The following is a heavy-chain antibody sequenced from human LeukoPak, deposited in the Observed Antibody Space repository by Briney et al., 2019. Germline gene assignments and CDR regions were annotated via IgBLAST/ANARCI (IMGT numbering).Heavy chain of an antibody. CDR1: GYTFIRFW. CDR3: ATGGIYSSNFDY. Sequence: GDPLKISCKGSGYTFIRFWIGWVRQMPGKGLEWMGIIYPGDSETRYSPSFQGQVTISVDKSISTAYLQWSSLKASDTAVYYCATGGIYSSNFDYWGQGTLVTVSS. J-gene: IGHJ4*02. CDR2: IYPGDSET. D-gene: IGHD5-18*01. V-gene: IGHV5-51*01.